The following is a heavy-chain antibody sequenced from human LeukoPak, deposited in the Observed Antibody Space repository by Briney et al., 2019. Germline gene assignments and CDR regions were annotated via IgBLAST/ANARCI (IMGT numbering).Heavy chain of an antibody. CDR2: IYTSGST. Sequence: PSQTLSLTCTVSGGSISSGSYYWSWIRQPAGKGLEWIGRIYTSGSTNYNPSLKSRVTISVDTSKNQFSLKLSSVTAADTAVYYCARVPYNWNYGYSDYWGQGTLVTVSS. J-gene: IGHJ4*02. CDR1: GGSISSGSYY. CDR3: ARVPYNWNYGYSDY. V-gene: IGHV4-61*02. D-gene: IGHD1-7*01.